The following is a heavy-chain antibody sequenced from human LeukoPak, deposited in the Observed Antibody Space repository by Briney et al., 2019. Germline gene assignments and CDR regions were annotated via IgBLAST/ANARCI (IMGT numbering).Heavy chain of an antibody. CDR1: GYSFTSYW. D-gene: IGHD3-9*01. J-gene: IGHJ3*02. Sequence: GESLKISCKGSGYSFTSYWIGWVRQMPGKGLEWMGIIYPGDSDTRYSPSFQGQVTISADKSISTAYLQWSSLKASDTAMYYCARHGTYYDILTGYPENDAFDIWGQGTMVTVSS. CDR3: ARHGTYYDILTGYPENDAFDI. V-gene: IGHV5-51*01. CDR2: IYPGDSDT.